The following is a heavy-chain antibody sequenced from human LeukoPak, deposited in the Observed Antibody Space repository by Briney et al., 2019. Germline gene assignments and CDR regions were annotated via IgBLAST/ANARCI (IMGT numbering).Heavy chain of an antibody. D-gene: IGHD2/OR15-2a*01. CDR1: GGSISTSAFD. CDR2: IYDSGNE. J-gene: IGHJ6*03. V-gene: IGHV4-39*01. Sequence: SETLSLTCTVSGGSISTSAFDWGWIRQPPGKGLEWVGSIYDSGNEFYNPSLKSRVTISADTSKNQFSLKLNSVTAADTAMYYCARQISDYYYYCMDVWGEGITVTVSS. CDR3: ARQISDYYYYCMDV.